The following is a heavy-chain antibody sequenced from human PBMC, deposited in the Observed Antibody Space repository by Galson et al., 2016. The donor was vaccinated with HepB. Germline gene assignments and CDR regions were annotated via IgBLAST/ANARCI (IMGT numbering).Heavy chain of an antibody. CDR1: GFSLSTTGVG. V-gene: IGHV2-5*01. CDR3: AHILYPIYGDFTSFDF. J-gene: IGHJ4*02. Sequence: PALVKPTQTLTLTCTFAGFSLSTTGVGVGWVRQPPGKALEWLALIYWNDDVRYSPSLNNRLTITRATSKNQVVLTMTNVDPVDTATYYCAHILYPIYGDFTSFDFWGQGTLVIVSS. D-gene: IGHD4-17*01. CDR2: IYWNDDV.